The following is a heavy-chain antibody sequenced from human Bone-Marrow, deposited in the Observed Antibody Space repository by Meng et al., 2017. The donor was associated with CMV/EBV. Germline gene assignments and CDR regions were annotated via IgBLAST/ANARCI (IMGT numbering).Heavy chain of an antibody. CDR2: IRYDGSNK. CDR3: AKSRSPPKKVVAGPLDY. D-gene: IGHD6-19*01. V-gene: IGHV3-30*02. J-gene: IGHJ4*02. Sequence: GESLKISCAASGFTFSSYGMHWVRQAPGKGLEWVAFIRYDGSNKYYADSVKGRFTISRDNSKNTLYLQMNSLRPEDTAMYYCAKSRSPPKKVVAGPLDYWGQGTLVTVSS. CDR1: GFTFSSYG.